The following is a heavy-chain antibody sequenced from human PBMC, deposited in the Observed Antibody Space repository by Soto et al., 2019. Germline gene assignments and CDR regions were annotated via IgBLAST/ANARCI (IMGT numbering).Heavy chain of an antibody. V-gene: IGHV4-61*01. CDR2: VFRSGSV. CDR1: GGSMTTGSYF. D-gene: IGHD1-1*01. J-gene: IGHJ4*02. CDR3: ARARNRYFDY. Sequence: SETLSLTCNVSGGSMTTGSYFWSWIRQPPGKGLEWIGYVFRSGSVNYSPSFKSRVTISIDTSKNQFSLMLKSVTAADTAVYFCARARNRYFDYWGQGARGTVS.